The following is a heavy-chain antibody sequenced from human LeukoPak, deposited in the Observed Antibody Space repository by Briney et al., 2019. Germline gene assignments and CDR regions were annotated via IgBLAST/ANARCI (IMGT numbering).Heavy chain of an antibody. CDR3: ARVSRDIVLVPAAIRGWFDP. Sequence: SVKVSCKTSGGTFSSYAISWVRQAPGQGLEWMGGIILIFDTTNYAQKFQGRVTVTTDESTSTAHMELSSLTSEDTAVYYCARVSRDIVLVPAAIRGWFDPWGQGTLVTVSS. CDR2: IILIFDTT. CDR1: GGTFSSYA. J-gene: IGHJ5*02. V-gene: IGHV1-69*05. D-gene: IGHD2-2*01.